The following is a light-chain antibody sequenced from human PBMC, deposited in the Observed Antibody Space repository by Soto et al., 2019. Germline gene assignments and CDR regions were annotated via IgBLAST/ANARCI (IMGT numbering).Light chain of an antibody. CDR1: SSDVGGYNF. CDR3: SSYTSSNTPYV. V-gene: IGLV2-14*01. J-gene: IGLJ1*01. Sequence: SVLTQPASVSGSPGQSITISCTGSSSDVGGYNFVSWYQHHPGKAPKLILYEVTTRPSGVSSRFSGSKSGNTASLTISGLQADDEANYYCSSYTSSNTPYVFGTGTKLTVL. CDR2: EVT.